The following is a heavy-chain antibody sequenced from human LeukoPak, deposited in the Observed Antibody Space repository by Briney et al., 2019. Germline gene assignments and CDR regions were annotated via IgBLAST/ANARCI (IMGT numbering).Heavy chain of an antibody. J-gene: IGHJ4*02. CDR1: GGSISSYY. V-gene: IGHV4-59*01. CDR3: ARVYYYYSSGYYYFDY. CDR2: IYYSGST. D-gene: IGHD3-22*01. Sequence: PSETLSLTCTVSGGSISSYYWSWIRQPPGMGLEWIGYIYYSGSTNYNPSLKSRVTISVDTSKNQFSLMLSSVTAADTAMYYSARVYYYYSSGYYYFDYRGPGTLVTVSS.